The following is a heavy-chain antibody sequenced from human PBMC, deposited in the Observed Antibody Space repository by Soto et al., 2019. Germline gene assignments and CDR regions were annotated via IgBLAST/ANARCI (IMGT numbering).Heavy chain of an antibody. Sequence: GGSLRLSXAASGFRFRDYFMSWIRQAPGKGLEWVSYIGPYGNSIYYADSVKGRFTISRDDAKKSLYLHMNSLRAEDTAVYYCARDDYTYGVYWGQGSLVTVSS. CDR1: GFRFRDYF. J-gene: IGHJ4*02. D-gene: IGHD3-3*01. CDR3: ARDDYTYGVY. CDR2: IGPYGNSI. V-gene: IGHV3-11*01.